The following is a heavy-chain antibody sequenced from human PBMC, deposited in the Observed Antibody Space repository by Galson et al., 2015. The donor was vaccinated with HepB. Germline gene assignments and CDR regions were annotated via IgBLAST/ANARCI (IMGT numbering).Heavy chain of an antibody. D-gene: IGHD2-2*01. CDR2: IWSDGSDK. CDR1: GFTFTKYG. CDR3: ARDRTYCGSPSCSRMGPNY. J-gene: IGHJ4*02. V-gene: IGHV3-33*01. Sequence: SLRLSCATSGFTFTKYGMHWVRQAPGKGLEWVALIWSDGSDKNYGDSVKGRFTISRDNSKNTVSLQMDSLRAEDTAVYYCARDRTYCGSPSCSRMGPNYWGQGTLVTVSS.